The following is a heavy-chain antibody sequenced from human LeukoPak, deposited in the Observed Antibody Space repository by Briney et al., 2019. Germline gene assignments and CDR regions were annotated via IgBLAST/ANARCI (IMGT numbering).Heavy chain of an antibody. V-gene: IGHV4-39*01. J-gene: IGHJ4*02. CDR3: ARHGYHWDSSSSGGFDY. Sequence: SETLSLTCTVSGGSISSSSYYWGWIRQPPGKGLEWIVSIYYSGSTYYNPSLKSRVTISVDTSKNQFSLKLSSVTAADTAVYYCARHGYHWDSSSSGGFDYWGQGTLVTVSS. CDR2: IYYSGST. CDR1: GGSISSSSYY. D-gene: IGHD6-6*01.